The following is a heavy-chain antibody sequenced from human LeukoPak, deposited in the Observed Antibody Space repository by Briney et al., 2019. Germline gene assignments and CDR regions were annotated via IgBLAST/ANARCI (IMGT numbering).Heavy chain of an antibody. Sequence: PGGSLRLSCAASGFTSSSYAMSWVRQAPGKGLEWVSTISGSGGSTYYADSVKGRFTISRDNSKNTLYLQMNSLRAEDTAVYYCARERSYYDFWSGYLYYFDYWGQGTLVTVSS. D-gene: IGHD3-3*01. V-gene: IGHV3-23*01. CDR1: GFTSSSYA. CDR3: ARERSYYDFWSGYLYYFDY. CDR2: ISGSGGST. J-gene: IGHJ4*02.